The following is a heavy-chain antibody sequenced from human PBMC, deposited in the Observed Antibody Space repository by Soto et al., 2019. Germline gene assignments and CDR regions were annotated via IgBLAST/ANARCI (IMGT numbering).Heavy chain of an antibody. CDR1: GDTFTDYY. V-gene: IGHV1-46*01. J-gene: IGHJ6*02. Sequence: ASVKVSCKASGDTFTDYYIHWVRQAPGQGLEWMGVIRPTGDFTNYAQKFQGRVTMTRDTSTSTVYMVLSSLKSEDTAVYYCARDRPTTWFRTGMDVWGPGTTVTVSS. CDR2: IRPTGDFT. D-gene: IGHD3-9*01. CDR3: ARDRPTTWFRTGMDV.